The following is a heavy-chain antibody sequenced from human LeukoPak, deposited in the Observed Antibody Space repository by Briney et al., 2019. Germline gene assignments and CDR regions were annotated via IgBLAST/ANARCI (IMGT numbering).Heavy chain of an antibody. CDR1: GGSISSYY. D-gene: IGHD5-24*01. Sequence: SETLSLTCTVSGGSISSYYWSWIRQPPGKGLEWIGYIYYSGSTNYNPSLKSRVTISVDTSKNQFSLKLSSVTAADTAVYYCARVPLFDGYNQWGQGTLVTVSS. CDR2: IYYSGST. CDR3: ARVPLFDGYNQ. J-gene: IGHJ4*02. V-gene: IGHV4-59*01.